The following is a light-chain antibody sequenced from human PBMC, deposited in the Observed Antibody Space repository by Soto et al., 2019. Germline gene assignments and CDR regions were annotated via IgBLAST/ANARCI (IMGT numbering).Light chain of an antibody. CDR3: SSYTSSSTLYV. CDR2: DVS. Sequence: QSVLTQPASVPGSPGQSITISCTGTSSDVGGYNYVSWYQQHPGKAPKLMIYDVSNRPSGVSNRFSGSKSGNTASLTISGLQAEDEAAYYCSSYTSSSTLYVFGTGTKVTVL. CDR1: SSDVGGYNY. V-gene: IGLV2-14*01. J-gene: IGLJ1*01.